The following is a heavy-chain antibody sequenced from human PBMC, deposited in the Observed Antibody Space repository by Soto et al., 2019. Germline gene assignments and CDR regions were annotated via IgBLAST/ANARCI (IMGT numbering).Heavy chain of an antibody. CDR2: MNPNSANT. J-gene: IGHJ6*02. Sequence: QVQLVQSGAEVKKPGASVKVSCKASGYTFTSYDINWVRQATGQGIEWMGWMNPNSANTGYAQKFHGRVTMTSTTSISSASMALSSLISEYTSVYYCAIEWVRGMDVWGQGTTVTVSS. CDR3: AIEWVRGMDV. D-gene: IGHD1-26*01. V-gene: IGHV1-8*01. CDR1: GYTFTSYD.